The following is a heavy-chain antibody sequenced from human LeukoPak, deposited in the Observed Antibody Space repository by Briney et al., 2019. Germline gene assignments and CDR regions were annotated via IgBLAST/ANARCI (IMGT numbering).Heavy chain of an antibody. CDR2: IYSGGST. V-gene: IGHV3-53*01. J-gene: IGHJ4*02. Sequence: PGGSLRLSCAVSGFTVSSNYMSWVRQAPGKGLEWVSVIYSGGSTYYADSVKGRFTISRDNSKNTLYLQMNSLRAEDTAVYYCARGTRGYSYGYFDYWGQGTLVTVSS. CDR3: ARGTRGYSYGYFDY. D-gene: IGHD5-18*01. CDR1: GFTVSSNY.